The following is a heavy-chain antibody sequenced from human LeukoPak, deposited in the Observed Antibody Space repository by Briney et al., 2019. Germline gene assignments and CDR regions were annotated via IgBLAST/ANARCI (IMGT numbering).Heavy chain of an antibody. J-gene: IGHJ4*02. CDR1: GFTFSSYA. Sequence: GGSLRLSCAASGFTFSSYAMSWVRQAPGKGLEWVSAISGSGGSTYYADSVKGRFTISRDNSKNTLYLQMNSLRAEDTAVYYCAKDLLNFWSGYPYHFDYWGQGTLVTVSS. D-gene: IGHD3-3*01. CDR2: ISGSGGST. CDR3: AKDLLNFWSGYPYHFDY. V-gene: IGHV3-23*01.